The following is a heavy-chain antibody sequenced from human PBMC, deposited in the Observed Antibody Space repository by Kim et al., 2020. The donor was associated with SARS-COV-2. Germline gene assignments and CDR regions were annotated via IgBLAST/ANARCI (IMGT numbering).Heavy chain of an antibody. Sequence: QKFQGSVTMTRNTSISTAYMELSSLRSEDTAVYYCARGPVWSSGLGVFDYWGQGTLVTVSS. V-gene: IGHV1-8*01. J-gene: IGHJ4*02. CDR3: ARGPVWSSGLGVFDY. D-gene: IGHD3-10*01.